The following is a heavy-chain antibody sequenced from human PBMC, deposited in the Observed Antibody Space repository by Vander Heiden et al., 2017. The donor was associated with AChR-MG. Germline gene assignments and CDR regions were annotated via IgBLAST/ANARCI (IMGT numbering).Heavy chain of an antibody. Sequence: QVQLVQSGAEVKKPGSSVKVSCKASGGTFSSYAISWVRQAPGQGLEWMGGIIPIFGTANYAQKFQGRVTITADESTSTAYMELSSLRSEDTAVYYCASGGDIVVVPAAENYYYYGMDVWGQGTTVTVSS. CDR3: ASGGDIVVVPAAENYYYYGMDV. J-gene: IGHJ6*02. D-gene: IGHD2-2*01. CDR1: GGTFSSYA. CDR2: IIPIFGTA. V-gene: IGHV1-69*01.